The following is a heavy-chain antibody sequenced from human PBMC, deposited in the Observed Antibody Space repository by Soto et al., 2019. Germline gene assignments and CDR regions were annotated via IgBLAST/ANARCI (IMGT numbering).Heavy chain of an antibody. D-gene: IGHD2-15*01. CDR1: GFSLSSDGAG. CDR2: IYWDDDK. V-gene: IGHV2-5*02. Sequence: QITLRETGPTLVKPTQTLTLTCTLSGFSLSSDGAGVGWIRQPPGKALEWLALIYWDDDKRCSPSLRSRLTITKDTSKNQVVLTMTNMDPVDTATYYCAHRPIDCNSYAPSFDYWGQGTPVTVSS. CDR3: AHRPIDCNSYAPSFDY. J-gene: IGHJ4*02.